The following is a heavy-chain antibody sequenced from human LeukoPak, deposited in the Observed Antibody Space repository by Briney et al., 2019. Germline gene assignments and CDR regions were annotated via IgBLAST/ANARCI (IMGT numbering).Heavy chain of an antibody. D-gene: IGHD3-3*01. CDR3: ARDLGRVTIFGVVSPYNWFDP. Sequence: ASVKVSCKASGYTFTGYYMHWVRQAPGQGLEWMGWINPNSGGTNYAQKFQGRVTMTRDTSISTAYMELSRLRSDATAVYYCARDLGRVTIFGVVSPYNWFDPWGQGTLVTVSS. V-gene: IGHV1-2*02. CDR1: GYTFTGYY. CDR2: INPNSGGT. J-gene: IGHJ5*02.